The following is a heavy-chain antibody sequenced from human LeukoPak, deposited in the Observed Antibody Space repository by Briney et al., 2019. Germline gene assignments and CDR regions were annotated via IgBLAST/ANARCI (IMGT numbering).Heavy chain of an antibody. CDR3: ARVGNGYSSSWYAWWFDP. Sequence: SETLSLTCTVSGGSISSYCWSWIRQPPGKGLEWIGYIYYSGSTNYNPSLKSRVTISVDTSKNQFSLKLSSVTAADTAVYYCARVGNGYSSSWYAWWFDPWGQGTLVTVSS. D-gene: IGHD6-13*01. CDR2: IYYSGST. V-gene: IGHV4-59*01. CDR1: GGSISSYC. J-gene: IGHJ5*02.